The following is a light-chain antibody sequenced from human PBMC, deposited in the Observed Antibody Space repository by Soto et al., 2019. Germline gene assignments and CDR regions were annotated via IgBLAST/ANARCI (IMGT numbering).Light chain of an antibody. CDR1: QSVSSSY. CDR3: QQYGSSPLT. J-gene: IGKJ4*01. CDR2: GAS. Sequence: EIVLTQSPGTLSLSPGEIATLSCRASQSVSSSYLAWYQQKAGQAPRLLIYGASSRATGIPDRFSGSGSGTDFTLTISRLEPEDFAVYYCQQYGSSPLTFGGGTKVDIK. V-gene: IGKV3-20*01.